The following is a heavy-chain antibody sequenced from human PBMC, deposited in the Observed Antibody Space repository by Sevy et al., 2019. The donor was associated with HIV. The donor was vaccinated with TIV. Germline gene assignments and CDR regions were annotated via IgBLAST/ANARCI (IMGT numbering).Heavy chain of an antibody. Sequence: SETLSLTCTVSTGYINNYYWTWVRQSPGKGLEWIGYIYYRGNTKYNPSLESRVSMSIDTNKGQFSLTLPSVTGADSAIYYCARAEYGHSRGWYSWLDAWGQGILVTVSS. V-gene: IGHV4-59*01. CDR2: IYYRGNT. J-gene: IGHJ5*02. CDR1: TGYINNYY. D-gene: IGHD6-19*01. CDR3: ARAEYGHSRGWYSWLDA.